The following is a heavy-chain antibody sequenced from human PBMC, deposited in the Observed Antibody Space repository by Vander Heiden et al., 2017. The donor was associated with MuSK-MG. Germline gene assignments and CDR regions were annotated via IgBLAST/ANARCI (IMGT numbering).Heavy chain of an antibody. J-gene: IGHJ5*02. D-gene: IGHD6-13*01. V-gene: IGHV4-39*01. CDR1: GGPISSSSYY. CDR3: ARRAIAAAGLRYNWFDP. CDR2: IYYSGST. Sequence: LHRHTPSPGLVKPARALTPVGPVSGGPISSSSYYWGWIRQPPGKGLEWIGSIYYSGSTYYNPSLKSRVTISVDTSKNQFFLKLSSVTAADTAVYYCARRAIAAAGLRYNWFDPWGQGTLVTVSS.